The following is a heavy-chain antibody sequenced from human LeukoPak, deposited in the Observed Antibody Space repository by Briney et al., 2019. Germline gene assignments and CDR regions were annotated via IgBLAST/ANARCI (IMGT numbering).Heavy chain of an antibody. CDR2: ISAYNGNT. D-gene: IGHD6-19*01. J-gene: IGHJ6*02. Sequence: GASVKVSCKASGHTFTSYGISWVRQAPGQGLEWMGWISAYNGNTNYAQKLQGRVTMTTDTSTSTAYMELRSLRSDDTAVYYCARTPSIAVAGARGLPYYGMDVWGQGTTVTVSS. CDR1: GHTFTSYG. CDR3: ARTPSIAVAGARGLPYYGMDV. V-gene: IGHV1-18*01.